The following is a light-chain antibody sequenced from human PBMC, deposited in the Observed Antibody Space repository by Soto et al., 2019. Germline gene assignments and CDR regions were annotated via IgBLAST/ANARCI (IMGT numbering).Light chain of an antibody. CDR3: QQRSNWPST. CDR2: DAS. Sequence: EIVLTQSPATLSLSPGERAVLSCRASQSVSSYLAWYQQKPGQAPRLLIYDASKRAPGIPARFTGSGSGTDFTLTISSLEPEDFAVYFCQQRSNWPSTFGGGTKVDIK. CDR1: QSVSSY. V-gene: IGKV3-11*01. J-gene: IGKJ4*01.